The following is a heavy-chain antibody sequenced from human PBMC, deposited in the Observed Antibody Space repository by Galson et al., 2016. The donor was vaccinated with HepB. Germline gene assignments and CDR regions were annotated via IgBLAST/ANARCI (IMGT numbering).Heavy chain of an antibody. CDR2: IWHDGSNK. D-gene: IGHD6-13*01. Sequence: SLRLSCAASEFTFSTYGMHWVRQAPGKGLAWVALIWHDGSNKYYADSVKGRFTISRDNPKNTLYLQMNSLKVEDTAVYYCAREMHVAAAAAFDFWGRGTLVTVSS. J-gene: IGHJ4*02. V-gene: IGHV3-33*01. CDR1: EFTFSTYG. CDR3: AREMHVAAAAAFDF.